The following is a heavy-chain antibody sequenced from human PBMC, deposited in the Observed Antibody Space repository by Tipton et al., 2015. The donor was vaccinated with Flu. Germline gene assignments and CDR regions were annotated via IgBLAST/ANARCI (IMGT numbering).Heavy chain of an antibody. CDR3: ARESGFYSHFDY. D-gene: IGHD2-15*01. Sequence: AASGFTFSSYAMHWVRQAPGKGLEWVAVISYDGSNKYYADSVKGRFTISRDNSKNTLYLQMNSLRAEDTAVYYCARESGFYSHFDYWGQGTLVTVSS. CDR2: ISYDGSNK. CDR1: GFTFSSYA. J-gene: IGHJ4*02. V-gene: IGHV3-30-3*01.